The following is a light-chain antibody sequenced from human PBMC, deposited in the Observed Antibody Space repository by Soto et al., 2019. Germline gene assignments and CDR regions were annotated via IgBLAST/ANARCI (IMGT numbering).Light chain of an antibody. Sequence: QSVLTQPPSVSAAPGQTGTISCSGSSSSIGHNYVSWYQQLPGTAPKLLIYDNNDRPSGIPDRFSGSKSRTSATLGITGLQAGDEADYYCGTWDSSLSAGVFGGGTQLPVL. CDR1: SSSIGHNY. CDR3: GTWDSSLSAGV. V-gene: IGLV1-51*01. CDR2: DNN. J-gene: IGLJ3*02.